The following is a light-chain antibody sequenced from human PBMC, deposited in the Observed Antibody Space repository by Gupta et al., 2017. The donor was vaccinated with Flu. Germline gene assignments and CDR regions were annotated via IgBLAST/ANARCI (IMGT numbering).Light chain of an antibody. CDR3: QQRDNFSRT. CDR1: QSIRKF. CDR2: TTS. V-gene: IGKV1-39*01. Sequence: DLPLPPPPSSLSASFGDRVTITCRASQSIRKFLNWYQQRPGKAPKLLIHTTSTVQSGVPSRFSGDGSGTDFTLTISRLEPEDFATYYCQQRDNFSRTFGLGTTVEI. J-gene: IGKJ1*01.